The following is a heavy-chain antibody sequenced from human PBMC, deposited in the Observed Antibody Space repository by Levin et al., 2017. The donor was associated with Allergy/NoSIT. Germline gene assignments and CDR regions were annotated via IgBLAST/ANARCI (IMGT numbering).Heavy chain of an antibody. CDR3: ARVAPHHPYYSSSS. Sequence: ASVKVSCKASGYTFTGYYMHWVRQAPGQGLEWMGRINPNSGGTNYAQKFQGRVTMTRDTSISTAYMELSRLRSDDTAVYYCARVAPHHPYYSSSSWGQGTLVTVSS. CDR2: INPNSGGT. D-gene: IGHD6-13*01. J-gene: IGHJ5*02. V-gene: IGHV1-2*06. CDR1: GYTFTGYY.